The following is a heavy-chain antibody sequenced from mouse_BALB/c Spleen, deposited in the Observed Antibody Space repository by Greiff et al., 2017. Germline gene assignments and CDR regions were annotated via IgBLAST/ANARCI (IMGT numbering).Heavy chain of an antibody. CDR2: IYPGSGST. D-gene: IGHD3-3*01. V-gene: IGHV1-55*01. Sequence: QVQLQQPGAELVKPGTSVKLSCKVSGYTFTSYWINWVKLRPGQGLEWIGDIYPGSGSTNYNEKFKSKATLTVDTSSSTVYMQLSSLASEDSALYYCARLGTWFAYWGQGTLVTVSA. CDR3: ARLGTWFAY. CDR1: GYTFTSYW. J-gene: IGHJ3*01.